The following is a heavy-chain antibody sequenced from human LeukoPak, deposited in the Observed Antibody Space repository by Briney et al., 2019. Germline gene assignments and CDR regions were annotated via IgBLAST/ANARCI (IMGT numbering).Heavy chain of an antibody. CDR2: ISARDGNT. CDR3: ARAGATLTTHFDI. D-gene: IGHD4-17*01. J-gene: IGHJ4*02. V-gene: IGHV1-18*04. CDR1: GYTFTGYY. Sequence: ASVKVSCKASGYTFTGYYMHWVRQAPGQGLEWMGWISARDGNTEYAQNLQGRVTMTTDTSTSTAYMELNSLTSDDTAIYYCARAGATLTTHFDIWGQGTLVTISS.